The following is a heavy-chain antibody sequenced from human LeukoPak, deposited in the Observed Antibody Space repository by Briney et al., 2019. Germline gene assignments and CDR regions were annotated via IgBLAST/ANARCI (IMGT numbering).Heavy chain of an antibody. CDR1: SGSFSGYY. V-gene: IGHV4-34*01. CDR2: INRSGGT. D-gene: IGHD1-26*01. J-gene: IGHJ4*02. Sequence: TSETVSLTCAVYSGSFSGYYWSWIRQPPGKGLEWIGEINRSGGTNYNPSLKSRVTISVDASKNQFSLKLSSVTAADTAVYYCARGRYSGSYWGDWGQGTLVTVSS. CDR3: ARGRYSGSYWGD.